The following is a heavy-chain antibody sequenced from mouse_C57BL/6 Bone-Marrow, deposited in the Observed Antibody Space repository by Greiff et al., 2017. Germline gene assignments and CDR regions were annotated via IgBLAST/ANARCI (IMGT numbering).Heavy chain of an antibody. CDR2: IDPETGGT. Sequence: QVQLQQSGAELVRPGASVTLSCKASGYTFTDYEMHWVKQTPVHGLEWIGAIDPETGGTAYNQKFKGKAILTADKSSSTAYMELRSLTSEDSAVYYCTRPITTVVGEYAMDYWGQGTSVTVSS. V-gene: IGHV1-15*01. CDR3: TRPITTVVGEYAMDY. D-gene: IGHD1-1*01. J-gene: IGHJ4*01. CDR1: GYTFTDYE.